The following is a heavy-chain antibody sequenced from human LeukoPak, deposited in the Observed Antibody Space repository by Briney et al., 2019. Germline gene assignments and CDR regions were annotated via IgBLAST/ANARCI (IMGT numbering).Heavy chain of an antibody. CDR1: GFTFSDYA. J-gene: IGHJ4*02. V-gene: IGHV3-23*01. D-gene: IGHD5-18*01. Sequence: PGGSLRLSCAASGFTFSDYAMSWVRRAPGKGLEWVSTIRASGDRTYYADSVKGRFTISRDNSGNTLFLHMSSLRAEDTAEYYCAKGHMDTDLAGFNHWGQGTLVTVSS. CDR2: IRASGDRT. CDR3: AKGHMDTDLAGFNH.